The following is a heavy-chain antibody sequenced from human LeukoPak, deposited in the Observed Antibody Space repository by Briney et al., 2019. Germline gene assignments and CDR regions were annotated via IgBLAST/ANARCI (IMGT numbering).Heavy chain of an antibody. V-gene: IGHV1-18*01. J-gene: IGHJ4*02. D-gene: IGHD6-19*01. CDR1: GYTFTSYG. Sequence: ASVKVSCKASGYTFTSYGISWVRQAPGQGLEWMGWISAYNGNRKYEQKLQGRVTMTRDTSISTAYMELSSLTSEDTAVYYCARGPGIAVAGDPDFDFWGQGTQVTVSS. CDR3: ARGPGIAVAGDPDFDF. CDR2: ISAYNGNR.